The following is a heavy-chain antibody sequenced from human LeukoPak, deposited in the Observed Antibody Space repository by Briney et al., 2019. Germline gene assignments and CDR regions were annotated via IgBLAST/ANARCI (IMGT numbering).Heavy chain of an antibody. CDR2: ISSSGSTI. Sequence: GGSLRLSCAASGFTFSSYEMNWVRQAPGKGLEWVSYISSSGSTIYYADSVKGRFTISRDNAKNSLFLQMNGLRAEDTAVYYCARRGGSSSRRSPIDYWGQGTLVTVSS. CDR3: ARRGGSSSRRSPIDY. D-gene: IGHD6-6*01. CDR1: GFTFSSYE. J-gene: IGHJ4*02. V-gene: IGHV3-48*03.